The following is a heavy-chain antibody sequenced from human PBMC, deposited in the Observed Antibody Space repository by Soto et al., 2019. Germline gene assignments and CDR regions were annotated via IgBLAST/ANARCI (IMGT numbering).Heavy chain of an antibody. D-gene: IGHD1-26*01. Sequence: GESLKISCKGSGYSFASHWVAWVRQMPEKGLEWIGTIYPGDSDTKYSSAFRGHVTISADTSVSTAYLQWRSLEATDSAIYYCARYSGSYWHYLDFWGQGTLVTVSS. CDR2: IYPGDSDT. CDR3: ARYSGSYWHYLDF. J-gene: IGHJ4*02. CDR1: GYSFASHW. V-gene: IGHV5-51*01.